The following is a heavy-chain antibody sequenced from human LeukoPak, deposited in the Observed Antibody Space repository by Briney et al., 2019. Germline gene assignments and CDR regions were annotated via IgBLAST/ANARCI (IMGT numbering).Heavy chain of an antibody. CDR1: GDSISRYY. V-gene: IGHV4-59*08. J-gene: IGHJ4*02. CDR2: IYYSGST. Sequence: PSETLSLTCTVSGDSISRYYWSWIRQPPGKGPEWIGNIYYSGSTNYNPSLKSRVTISVDTSKNQFSLSLSSVTAADTALYYCARHLRDYVWGSYRPTFFASWGQGTLVTVSS. D-gene: IGHD3-16*02. CDR3: ARHLRDYVWGSYRPTFFAS.